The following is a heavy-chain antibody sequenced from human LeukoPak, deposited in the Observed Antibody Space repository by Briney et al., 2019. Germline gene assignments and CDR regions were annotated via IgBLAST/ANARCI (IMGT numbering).Heavy chain of an antibody. CDR3: ARQVTAILFDY. J-gene: IGHJ4*02. CDR2: IHYSEST. V-gene: IGHV4-59*08. D-gene: IGHD2-21*02. CDR1: GGSISSYY. Sequence: SETLSLTCTVSGGSISSYYWSWIRLPPGKGLEWIGYIHYSESTNYNPSLKSRVTISVDTSKNQFSLKLNSVTAADTAVYYCARQVTAILFDYWGQGTLVTVSS.